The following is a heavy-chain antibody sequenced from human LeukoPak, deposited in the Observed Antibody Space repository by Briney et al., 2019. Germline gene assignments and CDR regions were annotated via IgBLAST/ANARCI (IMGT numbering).Heavy chain of an antibody. CDR2: INHSGST. CDR1: GGSFSGYY. D-gene: IGHD6-6*01. J-gene: IGHJ5*02. CDR3: ARGRSSSSSGWFDP. Sequence: PSETLSLTCAVYGGSFSGYYWSWIRQPPGKGREWIGEINHSGSTNYNPSLKSRVTISVDTSKNQFSLKLSSVTAADTAVYYCARGRSSSSSGWFDPWGQGTLVTVSS. V-gene: IGHV4-34*01.